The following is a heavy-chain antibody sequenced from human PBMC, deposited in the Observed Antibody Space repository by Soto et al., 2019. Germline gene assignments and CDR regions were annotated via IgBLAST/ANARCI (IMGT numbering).Heavy chain of an antibody. V-gene: IGHV1-69*04. CDR2: IIPILGIA. J-gene: IGHJ4*02. CDR1: GYTFTSYG. Sequence: SVKVSGKASGYTFTSYGISWVRQAPGQGLEWMGRIIPILGIANYAQKFQGRVTITADKSTSTAYMELSSLRSEDTAVYYCLNIPHYWGQGTLVTVSS. CDR3: LNIPHY.